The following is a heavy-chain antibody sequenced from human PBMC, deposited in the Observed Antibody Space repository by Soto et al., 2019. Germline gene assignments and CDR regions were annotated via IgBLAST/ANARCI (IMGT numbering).Heavy chain of an antibody. J-gene: IGHJ4*01. CDR2: IWYDGSNK. CDR3: ARGAVASLDF. CDR1: GFTFSSYG. V-gene: IGHV3-33*01. Sequence: VQLVESGGGVVQPGRSLRLSCAASGFTFSSYGMHWVRQAPGKGLEWVAVIWYDGSNKYYADSVKGRLPISRDNSKNTLYLPMNSLRAEDTVVYYCARGAVASLDFWGQVTLVTV. D-gene: IGHD2-15*01.